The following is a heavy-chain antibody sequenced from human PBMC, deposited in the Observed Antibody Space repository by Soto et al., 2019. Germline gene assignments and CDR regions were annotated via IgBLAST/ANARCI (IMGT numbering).Heavy chain of an antibody. V-gene: IGHV5-10-1*01. J-gene: IGHJ4*02. Sequence: GESLKISCKGSGYSFTSYWISWVRQMPGKGLEWMGRIDPSDSYTNYSPSFQGHVTISADKSISTAYLQWSSLKASDTAMYYCARHFRYYYGSGSTLAFDYWGQRTLVTVSS. CDR1: GYSFTSYW. CDR2: IDPSDSYT. CDR3: ARHFRYYYGSGSTLAFDY. D-gene: IGHD3-10*01.